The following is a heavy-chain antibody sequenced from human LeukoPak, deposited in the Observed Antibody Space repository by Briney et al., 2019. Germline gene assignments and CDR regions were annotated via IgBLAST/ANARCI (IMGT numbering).Heavy chain of an antibody. CDR3: ARIHVHCSATTCYHFDY. CDR2: IDWDDDK. Sequence: SGPALVKPTQTLTLTCTFSGFSIDTSGMCVSWIRQPPGKALEWLARIDWDDDKHYSTSLKTRLTISKDTSKNQVVLTMTNMDPVDTATYYCARIHVHCSATTCYHFDYWGQGTLVTVSS. V-gene: IGHV2-70*11. D-gene: IGHD2-2*01. CDR1: GFSIDTSGMC. J-gene: IGHJ4*02.